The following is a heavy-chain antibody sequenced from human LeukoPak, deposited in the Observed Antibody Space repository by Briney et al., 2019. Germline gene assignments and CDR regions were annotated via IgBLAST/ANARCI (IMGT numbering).Heavy chain of an antibody. V-gene: IGHV4-39*01. J-gene: IGHJ4*02. CDR3: ARGAYGFWSGYHQIDY. D-gene: IGHD3-3*01. Sequence: SETLSLTCTVSGGSISSSSYYWGWIRQPPGKGREWIGSIYYNGSTYYNPSLKSRVTISVDTSKNQYSLKLSSVTAAVTAVDYCARGAYGFWSGYHQIDYWGQGTLVTVSS. CDR2: IYYNGST. CDR1: GGSISSSSYY.